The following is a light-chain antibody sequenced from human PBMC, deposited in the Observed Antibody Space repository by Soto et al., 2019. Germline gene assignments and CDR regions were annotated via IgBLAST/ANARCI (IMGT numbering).Light chain of an antibody. J-gene: IGKJ4*01. CDR3: QQYNNWPLT. V-gene: IGKV3-15*01. Sequence: EIVMTQSPASLSVSPGERATLSCRASQSVSSNLAWYQQKPGQAPRLLIYGASTRATGIPARFSGSGSGTEFTLTIISLQYEDFAVCYCQQYNNWPLTFGGGTKVDIK. CDR1: QSVSSN. CDR2: GAS.